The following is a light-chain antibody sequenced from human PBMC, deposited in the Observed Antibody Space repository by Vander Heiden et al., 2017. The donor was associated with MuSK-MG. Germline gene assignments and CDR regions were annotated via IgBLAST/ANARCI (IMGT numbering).Light chain of an antibody. Sequence: DIQMTQSPSTLSASVGDRVTITCRASQSISSWLAWYQQKPGKAPKLLIYKASSLESGVPSRFSGSGSGTEFTLTISSLQPDDFATYYCQQYNSYNYTFGQGTKLEIK. V-gene: IGKV1-5*03. CDR2: KAS. CDR1: QSISSW. J-gene: IGKJ2*01. CDR3: QQYNSYNYT.